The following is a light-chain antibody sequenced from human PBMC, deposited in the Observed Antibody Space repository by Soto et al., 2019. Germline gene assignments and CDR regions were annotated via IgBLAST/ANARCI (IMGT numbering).Light chain of an antibody. CDR3: SSYAGSNNFV. J-gene: IGLJ1*01. Sequence: QSVLTQPASVSGSPGQSITISCSGTNSDIGAYDYVCWYQQHPGKAPKLMIYGVTNRPSGVSNRFSASKSGNTASLTISGLQAEDEADYYCSSYAGSNNFVFGTGTKV. CDR2: GVT. CDR1: NSDIGAYDY. V-gene: IGLV2-14*01.